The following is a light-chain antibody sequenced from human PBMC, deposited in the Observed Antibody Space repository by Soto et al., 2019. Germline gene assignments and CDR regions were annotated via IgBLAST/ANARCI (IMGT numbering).Light chain of an antibody. J-gene: IGLJ3*02. CDR3: YSYAGRNIWV. CDR1: SSDVGGYNY. V-gene: IGLV2-8*01. Sequence: QAVVTQPASVSGSPGQSITISCTGTSSDVGGYNYVSWYQQHPGKAPKLMIYEVRNRPSGVPDRFSGSKSGNTASLTVSGLQADDEAVYYCYSYAGRNIWVFGGGTKLTVL. CDR2: EVR.